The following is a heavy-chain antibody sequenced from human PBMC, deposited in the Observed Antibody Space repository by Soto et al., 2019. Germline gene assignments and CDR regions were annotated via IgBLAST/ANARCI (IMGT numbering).Heavy chain of an antibody. V-gene: IGHV5-10-1*03. CDR3: GRFSQQLEIYYYGMDV. J-gene: IGHJ6*02. Sequence: EVQLVQSGAEVKKPGESLRISCKGSGYSFTSYWISWVRQMPGKGLEWMGRIDPSDSYTNYSPSFQGHVTISADKSISTAYLQWSSLKASDTAMYYCGRFSQQLEIYYYGMDVWGQGTTVTVSS. CDR2: IDPSDSYT. D-gene: IGHD6-13*01. CDR1: GYSFTSYW.